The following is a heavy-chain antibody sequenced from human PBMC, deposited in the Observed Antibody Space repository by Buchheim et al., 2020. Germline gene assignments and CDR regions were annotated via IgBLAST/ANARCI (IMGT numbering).Heavy chain of an antibody. D-gene: IGHD6-13*01. CDR1: GYTFTGYY. CDR2: INPNSGGT. V-gene: IGHV1-2*04. CDR3: ARERSRAALHRKSYYYYGMDV. J-gene: IGHJ6*02. Sequence: QVQLVQSGAEVKKPGASVKVSCKASGYTFTGYYMHWVRQAPGQGLEWMGWINPNSGGTNYAQKFQGWATMTRDTSISTAYMELSRLRSDDTAVYYCARERSRAALHRKSYYYYGMDVWGQGTT.